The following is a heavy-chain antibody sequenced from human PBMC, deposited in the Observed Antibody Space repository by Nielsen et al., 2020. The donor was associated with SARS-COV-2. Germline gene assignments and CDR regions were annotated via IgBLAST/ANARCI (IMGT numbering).Heavy chain of an antibody. J-gene: IGHJ4*02. CDR1: GGPISIGSYY. D-gene: IGHD7-27*01. CDR3: ARDTGVDIDY. CDR2: IHYSGSA. Sequence: SETLSLTCTVSGGPISIGSYYWGWIRQPPGKGLEWIGYIHYSGSANYNPSLKSRVTISMDTSKNQFSLKLTSVTAADTAVYYCARDTGVDIDYWGQGTLVTVSS. V-gene: IGHV4-61*01.